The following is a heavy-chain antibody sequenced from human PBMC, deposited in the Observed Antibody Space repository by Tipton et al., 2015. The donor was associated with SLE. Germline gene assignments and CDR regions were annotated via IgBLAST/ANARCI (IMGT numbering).Heavy chain of an antibody. V-gene: IGHV4-39*07. D-gene: IGHD7-27*01. Sequence: LSLTCIVSGDSISSSSYYWGWIRQPPGKGLECVGTVYYTGNTFYNPSLMSRVTISVDTSKNQFSLQLRSVTAADTAVYYCARHAWGSNWYFDLWGRGTLVTVSA. CDR3: ARHAWGSNWYFDL. CDR1: GDSISSSSYY. CDR2: VYYTGNT. J-gene: IGHJ2*01.